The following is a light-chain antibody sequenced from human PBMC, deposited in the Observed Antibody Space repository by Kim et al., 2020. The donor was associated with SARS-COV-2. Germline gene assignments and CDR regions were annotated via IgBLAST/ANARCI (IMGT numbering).Light chain of an antibody. Sequence: DIVMTQSPDSLAVSLGESATINCKSSKNVLYSSNNKNYLAWYQHKPGQPPKLLIYWASTRESGVPDRFSGSGSGTDFTLTISSLQAEDVAVYYCQQYYSVPWTFGQGTKVDIK. V-gene: IGKV4-1*01. CDR1: KNVLYSSNNKNY. CDR3: QQYYSVPWT. J-gene: IGKJ1*01. CDR2: WAS.